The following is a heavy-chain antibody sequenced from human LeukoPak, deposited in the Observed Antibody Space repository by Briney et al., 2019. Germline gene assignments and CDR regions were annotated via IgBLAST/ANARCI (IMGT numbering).Heavy chain of an antibody. V-gene: IGHV1-2*02. CDR3: ARGYIVLWTHLPMFDP. D-gene: IGHD2/OR15-2a*01. CDR2: INPNSGDT. Sequence: ASVKVSCKASGYTFTDYYIHWVRQAPGQGLEWMGWINPNSGDTNYAQKFQGRVTMTRDTSISTTYMDRSRLRSDDTAVYYCARGYIVLWTHLPMFDPWGQGTLVTVSS. CDR1: GYTFTDYY. J-gene: IGHJ5*02.